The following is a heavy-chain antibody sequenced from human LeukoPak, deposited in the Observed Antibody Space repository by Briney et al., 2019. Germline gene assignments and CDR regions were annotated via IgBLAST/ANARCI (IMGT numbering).Heavy chain of an antibody. CDR3: AKRGVVIRVILVGFHKEAYYFDS. V-gene: IGHV3-23*01. J-gene: IGHJ4*02. CDR1: GITVSNYG. D-gene: IGHD3-22*01. CDR2: ISGSGGST. Sequence: PGGSLRLSCAVSGITVSNYGMSWVRQAPGKGLEWVAGISGSGGSTHYADSVEGRFTISRDNPRNTLYLQMNSLRPEDTAVYFCAKRGVVIRVILVGFHKEAYYFDSWGQGALVTVSS.